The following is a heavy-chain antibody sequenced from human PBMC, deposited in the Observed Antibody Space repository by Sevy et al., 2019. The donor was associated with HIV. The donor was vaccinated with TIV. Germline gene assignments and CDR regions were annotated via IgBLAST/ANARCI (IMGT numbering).Heavy chain of an antibody. D-gene: IGHD1-26*01. Sequence: SETLSLTCTVADDSINGVSDFWTWIRQPPGRELQWMGFISFSGKSISNPSLKSRLTMSVDASNNPFTLRLTSVTAAHTAIYYCARGRCVSRIVTQETSRPHFLDSWGQGSLVTVSS. V-gene: IGHV4-61*01. CDR3: ARGRCVSRIVTQETSRPHFLDS. J-gene: IGHJ4*02. CDR2: ISFSGKS. CDR1: DDSINGVSDF.